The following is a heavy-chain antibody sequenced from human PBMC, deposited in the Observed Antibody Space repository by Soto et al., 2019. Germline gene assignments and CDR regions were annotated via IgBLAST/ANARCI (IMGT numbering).Heavy chain of an antibody. CDR2: IHPGDSET. Sequence: GESLKISCKASGYRFTSYWIGWVRQMPGKGLELMGIIHPGDSETRYNPCFQGQVTISVDKSTSTAYLQWSSLKASDTAMYYCARHNKPVTSRDYFDQWGQGTLVTVSS. J-gene: IGHJ4*02. V-gene: IGHV5-51*01. CDR3: ARHNKPVTSRDYFDQ. D-gene: IGHD4-17*01. CDR1: GYRFTSYW.